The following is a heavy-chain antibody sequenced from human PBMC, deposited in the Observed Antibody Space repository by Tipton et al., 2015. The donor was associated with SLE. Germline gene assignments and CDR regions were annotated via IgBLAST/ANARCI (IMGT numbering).Heavy chain of an antibody. CDR3: ARQVILTGYYSPYFDY. Sequence: TLSLTCTVSGGSISRGSYYWSWIRQPAGKGLEWIGRIYTSGTTNYNPSLKSRVTISLDTSKNQFSLKLSSVTAADTAVYYCARQVILTGYYSPYFDYWGQGTLVTVSS. CDR1: GGSISRGSYY. CDR2: IYTSGTT. V-gene: IGHV4-61*02. D-gene: IGHD3-9*01. J-gene: IGHJ4*02.